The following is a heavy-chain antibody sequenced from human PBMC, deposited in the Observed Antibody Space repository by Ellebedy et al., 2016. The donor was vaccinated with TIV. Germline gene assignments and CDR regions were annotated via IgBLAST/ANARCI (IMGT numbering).Heavy chain of an antibody. V-gene: IGHV3-7*03. CDR1: GFSFSSYW. CDR2: IKQDESEK. J-gene: IGHJ6*02. CDR3: AREGSAYDTYYYHYGMDV. D-gene: IGHD5-12*01. Sequence: GGSLRLSCAASGFSFSSYWMTWVRQAPGKGLEWVANIKQDESEKFYVDSVTGRFTISRDNAKNSVYLQMNSLSAEETAVFYCAREGSAYDTYYYHYGMDVWGQGTTVTVSS.